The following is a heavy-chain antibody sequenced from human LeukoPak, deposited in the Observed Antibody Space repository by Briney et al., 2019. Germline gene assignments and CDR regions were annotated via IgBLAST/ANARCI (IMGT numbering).Heavy chain of an antibody. J-gene: IGHJ4*02. V-gene: IGHV3-48*01. Sequence: GGSLRLSCAVSGFTFSSYSMNWVRQAPGKGLEWVSHITSSSSTIYYADSVKGRFTVSRDNSKNTLYLQMNSLTAEDTAVYYCVREATGYSFADYWGQGTLVSVSS. CDR2: ITSSSSTI. CDR3: VREATGYSFADY. D-gene: IGHD1-26*01. CDR1: GFTFSSYS.